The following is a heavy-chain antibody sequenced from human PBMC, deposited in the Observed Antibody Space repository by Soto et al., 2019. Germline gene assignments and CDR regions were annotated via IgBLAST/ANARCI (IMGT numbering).Heavy chain of an antibody. D-gene: IGHD2-21*02. Sequence: LSLTCTVSGGSISSGDYYWSWVRQHPGKGLEWIGYRSYSGSTYYNPSLKSRVTIVVDTSRNQFSLRLSSVTAADTAVYYCAREGGLAYCGGDCLYNWFDPWGQGTLVTVSS. V-gene: IGHV4-31*03. J-gene: IGHJ5*02. CDR2: RSYSGST. CDR3: AREGGLAYCGGDCLYNWFDP. CDR1: GGSISSGDYY.